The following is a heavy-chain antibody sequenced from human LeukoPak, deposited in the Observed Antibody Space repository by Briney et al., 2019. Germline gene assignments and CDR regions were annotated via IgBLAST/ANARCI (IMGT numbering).Heavy chain of an antibody. CDR1: GVILSVYT. D-gene: IGHD2/OR15-2a*01. Sequence: GGSLRLSCAASGVILSVYTMNCVREAPAKGLVCVSYISSSGSSIYFAHSVKGRFSISRDNVKNSLYLQKNSVRAWDTAVFYSVRVIFLDVWGTGTTVTVSS. CDR3: VRVIFLDV. J-gene: IGHJ6*04. CDR2: ISSSGSSI. V-gene: IGHV3-48*01.